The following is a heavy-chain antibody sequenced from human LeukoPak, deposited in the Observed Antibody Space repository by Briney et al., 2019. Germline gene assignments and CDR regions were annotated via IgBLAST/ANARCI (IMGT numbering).Heavy chain of an antibody. CDR3: AREDYGDHYFDY. Sequence: SVKVSCKASGGTFSSYAISWVRQAPGQGLEWMGGIIPIFGTANYAQKFQGRVTITADKSTGTAYMELSSLRSEDTAVYYCAREDYGDHYFDYWGQGTLVTVSS. CDR1: GGTFSSYA. V-gene: IGHV1-69*06. CDR2: IIPIFGTA. J-gene: IGHJ4*02. D-gene: IGHD4-17*01.